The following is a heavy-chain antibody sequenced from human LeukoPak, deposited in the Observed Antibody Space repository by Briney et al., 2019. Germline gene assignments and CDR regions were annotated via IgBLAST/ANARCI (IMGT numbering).Heavy chain of an antibody. Sequence: SETLSLTCTVSGGSISSYYWSWIRQPPGKGLEWIGYIYYSGSTNYNPSLKSRVTISVDTSKNQFSLKLSSVTAADTAVYYCARGPSIAAAGRWSDPWGQGTLVTVSS. J-gene: IGHJ5*02. CDR1: GGSISSYY. CDR3: ARGPSIAAAGRWSDP. D-gene: IGHD6-13*01. CDR2: IYYSGST. V-gene: IGHV4-59*01.